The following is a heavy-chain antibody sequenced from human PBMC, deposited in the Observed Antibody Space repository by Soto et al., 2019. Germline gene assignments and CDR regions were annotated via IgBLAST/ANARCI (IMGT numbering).Heavy chain of an antibody. V-gene: IGHV3-11*01. D-gene: IGHD6-25*01. Sequence: TGGSLRLSCAASGFTFSDYYMSWIRQAPGKGLEWVSYISSSGSTIYYADSVKGRFTISRDNAKNSLYLQMNSLRAEDTAVYYCARGSLGSSGQRTHSYYYYMDVWGKGTTVTVSS. CDR1: GFTFSDYY. J-gene: IGHJ6*03. CDR3: ARGSLGSSGQRTHSYYYYMDV. CDR2: ISSSGSTI.